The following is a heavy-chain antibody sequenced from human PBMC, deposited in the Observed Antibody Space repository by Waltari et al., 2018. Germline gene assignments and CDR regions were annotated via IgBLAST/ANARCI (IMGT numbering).Heavy chain of an antibody. V-gene: IGHV5-51*01. J-gene: IGHJ4*02. Sequence: EVQLVQSGAEVRKPGESLKIPCRGSGFSFSGYWIAWVRQRPGKGLEWMGIIYFGDSDTRYNPSFQGLVTISVDKSINTAYLQWSSLKASDTAMYYCTRQIERDVPSDYWGQGTQVIVSS. D-gene: IGHD2-21*01. CDR2: IYFGDSDT. CDR3: TRQIERDVPSDY. CDR1: GFSFSGYW.